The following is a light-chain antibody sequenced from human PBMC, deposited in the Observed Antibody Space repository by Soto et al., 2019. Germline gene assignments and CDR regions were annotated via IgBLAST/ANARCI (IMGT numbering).Light chain of an antibody. CDR2: TVS. J-gene: IGKJ2*01. CDR1: QSLLDSDDGNTY. CDR3: MQRLEFPPT. Sequence: DIVMTQTPVSLPVTPGEPASISCRSSQSLLDSDDGNTYLDWYLQKPGQSPQLLIYTVSYRASGVPDRFSGSGSGTDFKLKISRVEAEDVGVYYCMQRLEFPPTFGQGTKLEIK. V-gene: IGKV2-40*01.